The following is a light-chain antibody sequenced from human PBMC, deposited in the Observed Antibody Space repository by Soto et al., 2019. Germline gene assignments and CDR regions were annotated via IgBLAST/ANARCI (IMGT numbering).Light chain of an antibody. CDR1: SSNIGATYD. J-gene: IGLJ1*01. V-gene: IGLV1-40*01. CDR2: GNS. CDR3: QSYDSSLSAHYV. Sequence: QSVLTQPTSVSGAPGQRVTISCTGSSSNIGATYDVQWYQQLPGTAPKLFIYGNSNRPSGVPDRFSGSKSGTSASLAITGLQADDEDDYYCQSYDSSLSAHYVFGTGTKLTVL.